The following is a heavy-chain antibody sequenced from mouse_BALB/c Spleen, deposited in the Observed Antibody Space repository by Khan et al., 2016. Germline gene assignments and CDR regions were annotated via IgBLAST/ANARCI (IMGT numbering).Heavy chain of an antibody. CDR3: ASSRCMGGNYLFDY. Sequence: QVQLQQSGAELARPGASVKMSCKASGYTFTIYTMHWVKQRPGQGLEWIGHINPSSGYTNYNQKFKDKATLTADKSSSTAYMQLSSLTSEDSAVYYCASSRCMGGNYLFDYWGQGTTLTVSS. V-gene: IGHV1-4*01. D-gene: IGHD2-1*01. J-gene: IGHJ2*01. CDR1: GYTFTIYT. CDR2: INPSSGYT.